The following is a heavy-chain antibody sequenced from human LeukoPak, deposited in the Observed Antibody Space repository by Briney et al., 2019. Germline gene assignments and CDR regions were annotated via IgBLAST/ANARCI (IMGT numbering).Heavy chain of an antibody. J-gene: IGHJ4*02. Sequence: GGSLRLSCAASGFTFSSYWMHWVRQAPGKGLVWVSLITGNGNSTIYADSVKGRFTISRDNAKNTLYLQMNSLRPEDTAVYYCVSSGGSVWGQGTLVIVSS. CDR1: GFTFSSYW. D-gene: IGHD2-15*01. V-gene: IGHV3-74*01. CDR2: ITGNGNST. CDR3: VSSGGSV.